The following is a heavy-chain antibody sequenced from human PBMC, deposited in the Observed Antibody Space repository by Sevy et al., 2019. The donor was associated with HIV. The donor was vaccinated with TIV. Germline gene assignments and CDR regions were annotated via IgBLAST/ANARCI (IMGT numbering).Heavy chain of an antibody. CDR2: IYYSGST. D-gene: IGHD2-2*01. CDR1: GGTISSSSYY. V-gene: IGHV4-39*01. Sequence: SETLSLTCTVSGGTISSSSYYWGRIRQPPGKGREWIGSIYYSGSTYYNPSLKSRVTISVDTSKNQFSLKLSSVTAAYTAVYYCARLPRVVVPAARTYYYGMDVWGQGTTVTVSS. CDR3: ARLPRVVVPAARTYYYGMDV. J-gene: IGHJ6*02.